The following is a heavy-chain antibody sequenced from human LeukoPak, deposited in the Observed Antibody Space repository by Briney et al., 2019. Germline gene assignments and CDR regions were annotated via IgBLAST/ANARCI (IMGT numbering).Heavy chain of an antibody. V-gene: IGHV3-74*01. CDR1: GFTFSSYW. CDR3: ARVMAGTILGRDYYYYYGMDV. Sequence: PGGSLRLSCAASGFTFSSYWMHWVRQAPGKGLVWVSRINSDGSSTSYADSVKGRFTISRDNAKNTLYLQMNSLRAEDTAVYYCARVMAGTILGRDYYYYYGMDVWGQGTTVTVSS. J-gene: IGHJ6*02. D-gene: IGHD6-19*01. CDR2: INSDGSST.